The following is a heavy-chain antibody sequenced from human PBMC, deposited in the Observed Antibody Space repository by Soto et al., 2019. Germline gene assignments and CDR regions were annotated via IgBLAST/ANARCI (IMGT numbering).Heavy chain of an antibody. CDR2: IKPDGSET. V-gene: IGHV3-7*03. Sequence: GGSLRLSCAASGLTLSGHWMTWVRQPPREGLQWVAAIKPDGSETFYVDSVRGRFTISRDNARNSLFPQMDSLRAEDTAVSYCTSRPSGRTYHAVFDFWGQGTLVTVSS. D-gene: IGHD6-6*01. J-gene: IGHJ4*02. CDR3: TSRPSGRTYHAVFDF. CDR1: GLTLSGHW.